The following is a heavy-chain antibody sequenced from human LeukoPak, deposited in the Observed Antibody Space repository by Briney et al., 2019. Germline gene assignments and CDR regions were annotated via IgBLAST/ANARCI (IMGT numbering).Heavy chain of an antibody. V-gene: IGHV1-2*02. Sequence: ASVKVSCKTSGYTFTDYYIHWVRQARGQGLEWMGWINPNTIVTNYAQKFRGRVTMTRDAATNTVYMYLTSLSSDDTAVYYCVRGDEGIDVTGGPSEFWGQGTLVTVSS. CDR3: VRGDEGIDVTGGPSEF. J-gene: IGHJ4*02. CDR1: GYTFTDYY. CDR2: INPNTIVT. D-gene: IGHD2-21*02.